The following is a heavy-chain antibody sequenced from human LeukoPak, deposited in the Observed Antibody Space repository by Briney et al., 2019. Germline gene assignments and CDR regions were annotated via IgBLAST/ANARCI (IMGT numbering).Heavy chain of an antibody. Sequence: ASVKVSCKASGGTFSSYAISWVRQAPGQGLEWMGGIIPIFGTANYAQKFQGRVTMTTDTSTSTAYMELRSLRSDDTAVYYCARESGILTGYYNVIALDYWGQGTLVTVSS. CDR2: IIPIFGTA. CDR1: GGTFSSYA. D-gene: IGHD3-9*01. CDR3: ARESGILTGYYNVIALDY. J-gene: IGHJ4*02. V-gene: IGHV1-69*05.